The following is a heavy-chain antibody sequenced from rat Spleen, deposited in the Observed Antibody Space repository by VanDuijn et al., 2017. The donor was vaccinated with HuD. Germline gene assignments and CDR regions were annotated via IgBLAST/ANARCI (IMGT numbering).Heavy chain of an antibody. CDR3: ARRRGQVYNNYFDY. D-gene: IGHD1-10*01. V-gene: IGHV3-1*01. CDR2: ISYSGST. CDR1: VYSITTNY. Sequence: EVQLQESGPGLVKPSQSLSLTCSVTVYSITTNYWDWIRKFPGNKMEWIGHISYSGSTNYNPSLKSRISITRDTSKNQFFLQLNSVTNEDTATYYCARRRGQVYNNYFDYWGQGVMVTVSS. J-gene: IGHJ2*01.